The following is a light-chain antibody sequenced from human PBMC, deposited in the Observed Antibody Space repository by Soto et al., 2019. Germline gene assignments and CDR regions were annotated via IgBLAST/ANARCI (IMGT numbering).Light chain of an antibody. V-gene: IGLV2-14*03. J-gene: IGLJ2*01. Sequence: QSVLTQPASVSGSPGRSITISCTGTSSDVGRYNYVSWYQQHPGKGPKLMIYDVTNRPSGVSNRFSGSKSGNTAALTISGLQAEDEADYYCSSYAGSSTLVFGGGTKLTVL. CDR1: SSDVGRYNY. CDR2: DVT. CDR3: SSYAGSSTLV.